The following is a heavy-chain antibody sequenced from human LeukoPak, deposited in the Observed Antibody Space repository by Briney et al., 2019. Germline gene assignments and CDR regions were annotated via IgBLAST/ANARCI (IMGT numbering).Heavy chain of an antibody. J-gene: IGHJ4*02. D-gene: IGHD1-26*01. CDR1: GFTFSSYS. CDR3: ARDAPYSGNHFDY. V-gene: IGHV3-48*01. CDR2: ISSSSSTI. Sequence: GGSLRLSCAASGFTFSSYSMNWVRQAPGKGLEWVSYISSSSSTIYYADSVKGRFTISRDNAKNSLYLQMNSLRAEDTAVYYCARDAPYSGNHFDYWGQGTLVTVSS.